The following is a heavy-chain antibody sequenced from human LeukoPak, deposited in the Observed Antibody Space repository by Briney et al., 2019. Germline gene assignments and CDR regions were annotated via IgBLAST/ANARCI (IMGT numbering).Heavy chain of an antibody. D-gene: IGHD4-17*01. V-gene: IGHV1-69*05. CDR3: AGGDPFNYYMDV. Sequence: SVKVSCKASGGTFSGYAISWVRQAPGQGIEWMGGLIPLFGTTNCTRRFQGRITISTDESTTTAYMELSGLTFEDTAVYYCAGGDPFNYYMDVWGRGTTVSV. CDR1: GGTFSGYA. J-gene: IGHJ6*03. CDR2: LIPLFGTT.